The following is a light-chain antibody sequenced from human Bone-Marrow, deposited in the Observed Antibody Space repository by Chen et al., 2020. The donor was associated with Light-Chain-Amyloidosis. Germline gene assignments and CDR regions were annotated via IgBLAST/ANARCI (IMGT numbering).Light chain of an antibody. V-gene: IGKV1-33*01. CDR1: QAISNS. CDR2: DAS. CDR3: QHFDDLLMLT. J-gene: IGKJ2*01. Sequence: DIQMTQSPSSLSASVGDRVTITCLASQAISNSLNWYQQKPGKAPKLLIYDASSLETGVQSRFSGTDSGTHFTFTISNLQPEDIETYYCQHFDDLLMLTFGQGTKLDMK.